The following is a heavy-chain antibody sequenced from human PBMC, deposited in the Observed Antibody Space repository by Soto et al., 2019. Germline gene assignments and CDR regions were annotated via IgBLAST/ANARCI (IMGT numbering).Heavy chain of an antibody. Sequence: EVQLVETGGGLIQPGGSLRLSCAASGFAVSSNYMTWVRQAPGKGPEWVSVIYSGGSTDYADSVKGRFTISRDNSKNTLYLQMNSLRVEDTAVYYCARDGRGTAYSYYGMDVWGQGTTVTVSS. CDR1: GFAVSSNY. CDR3: ARDGRGTAYSYYGMDV. D-gene: IGHD2-21*02. J-gene: IGHJ6*02. V-gene: IGHV3-53*02. CDR2: IYSGGST.